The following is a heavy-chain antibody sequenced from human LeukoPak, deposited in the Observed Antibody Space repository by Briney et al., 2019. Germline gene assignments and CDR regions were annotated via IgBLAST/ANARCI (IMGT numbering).Heavy chain of an antibody. J-gene: IGHJ4*02. CDR1: GFTFSSNP. Sequence: GGSLRLSCAGSGFTFSSNPLSWVRQAPGKGLEGGSAINPSGGNTYYADSVRGRFTISRDNSKNTLYLQMNTLRAEDTAGYYCATTKPARRYFDYWGQGTLVTVSS. V-gene: IGHV3-23*01. CDR3: ATTKPARRYFDY. CDR2: INPSGGNT. D-gene: IGHD1-1*01.